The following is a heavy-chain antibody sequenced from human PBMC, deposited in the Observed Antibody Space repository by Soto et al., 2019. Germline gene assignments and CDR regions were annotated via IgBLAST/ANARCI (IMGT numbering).Heavy chain of an antibody. D-gene: IGHD3-10*02. V-gene: IGHV6-1*01. CDR2: TYYRSKWYN. CDR1: GDSVSSNSAA. CDR3: ARGRLSVRGVIITYYYYGMDV. Sequence: SQTLSLTCAISGDSVSSNSAAWNWIRQSPSRGLEWLGRTYYRSKWYNDYAVSVKSRITINPDTSKNQFSLQLNSVTPEDTAVYYFARGRLSVRGVIITYYYYGMDVWGQGTTVTVSS. J-gene: IGHJ6*02.